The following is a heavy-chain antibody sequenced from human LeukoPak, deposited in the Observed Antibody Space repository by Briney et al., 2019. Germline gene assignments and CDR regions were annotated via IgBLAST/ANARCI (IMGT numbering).Heavy chain of an antibody. D-gene: IGHD1-26*01. Sequence: PSETLSLTCTVSGGSISSYYWSSLRQPPGKGLEWMGYIYYSGSTNYNPSLKSRVTISVDTSKNQFSLKLSSVTAADTAVYYCAREEINSGSYPHWGQGTLVTVSS. CDR1: GGSISSYY. CDR3: AREEINSGSYPH. V-gene: IGHV4-59*01. J-gene: IGHJ4*02. CDR2: IYYSGST.